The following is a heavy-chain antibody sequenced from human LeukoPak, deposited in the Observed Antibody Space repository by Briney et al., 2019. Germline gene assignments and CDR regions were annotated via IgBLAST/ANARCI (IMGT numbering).Heavy chain of an antibody. CDR2: ISGSGGST. V-gene: IGHV3-23*01. J-gene: IGHJ4*02. D-gene: IGHD4-17*01. Sequence: AGSLRLSCAASGFTFSSYAMSWVRQAPGKGLEWVSGISGSGGSTYYAESVKGRFTISRDKSKSTMYLQMNSLRDEDTAVYYCAKGPSTVTTRGYFDYWGQGTLVTVSS. CDR1: GFTFSSYA. CDR3: AKGPSTVTTRGYFDY.